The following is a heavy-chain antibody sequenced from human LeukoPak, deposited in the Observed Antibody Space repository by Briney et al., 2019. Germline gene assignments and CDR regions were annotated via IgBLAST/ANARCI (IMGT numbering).Heavy chain of an antibody. V-gene: IGHV3-30*03. Sequence: QPARSLRLSCAASGFTFSSYGMHWVRQAPGKGLEWVAVISYDGSNKYYADSVKGRFTISRDNSKNTLYLQMNSLRAEDTAVYYCVVLGYCSGGSCYGDYWGQGTLVTVSS. J-gene: IGHJ4*02. CDR3: VVLGYCSGGSCYGDY. D-gene: IGHD2-15*01. CDR1: GFTFSSYG. CDR2: ISYDGSNK.